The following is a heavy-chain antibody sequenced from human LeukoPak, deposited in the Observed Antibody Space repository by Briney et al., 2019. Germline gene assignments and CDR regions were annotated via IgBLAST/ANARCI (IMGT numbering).Heavy chain of an antibody. CDR2: INPNSGGT. V-gene: IGHV1-2*02. CDR1: GYTFTGYY. Sequence: ASVKVPCKASGYTFTGYYMHWVRQAPGQGLEWMGWINPNSGGTNYAQKFQGRVTMTRVTSISTAYMELSRLRSDDTAVYYCARDLRMVVVPAAIRYNWFDPWGQGTLVTVSS. D-gene: IGHD2-2*02. CDR3: ARDLRMVVVPAAIRYNWFDP. J-gene: IGHJ5*02.